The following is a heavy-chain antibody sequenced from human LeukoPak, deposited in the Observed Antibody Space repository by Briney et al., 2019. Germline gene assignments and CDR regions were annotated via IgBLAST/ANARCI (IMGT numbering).Heavy chain of an antibody. CDR2: IWYDGSNK. D-gene: IGHD6-13*01. V-gene: IGHV3-30*02. CDR3: AKGGRAAASTRGWDS. Sequence: GGSLRLSCAASGFTFSIYGMHWVRQAPGKGLEWVAVIWYDGSNKYYADSVKGRFTISRDNSKNTLYLQMNSLRVEDTAVYYSAKGGRAAASTRGWDSWGQGTLVTVSS. J-gene: IGHJ4*02. CDR1: GFTFSIYG.